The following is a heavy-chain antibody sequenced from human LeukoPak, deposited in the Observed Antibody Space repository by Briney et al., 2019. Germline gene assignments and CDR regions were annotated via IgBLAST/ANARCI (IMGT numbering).Heavy chain of an antibody. Sequence: SETLSLTCTVSGGSINSYYCSWIRQPAGKGLEWIGRIYTSGTTNYNPSLKSRVTMSVDTSKNQFSLKLSSVTAADTAVYCCARETAVARPDYGMDVRGQGTTVTVSS. CDR2: IYTSGTT. D-gene: IGHD6-19*01. CDR3: ARETAVARPDYGMDV. CDR1: GGSINSYY. J-gene: IGHJ6*02. V-gene: IGHV4-4*07.